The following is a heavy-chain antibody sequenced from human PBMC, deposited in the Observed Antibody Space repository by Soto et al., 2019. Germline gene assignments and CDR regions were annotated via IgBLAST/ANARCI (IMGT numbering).Heavy chain of an antibody. V-gene: IGHV4-30-2*01. CDR2: IYHSGST. J-gene: IGHJ5*02. D-gene: IGHD2-2*01. CDR1: GGSISSGGYS. CDR3: ARVPDR. Sequence: SETLSLTCAVSGGSISSGGYSWSWIRQPPGKGLEWIGYIYHSGSTYYNPSFKSRVTISVDRSKNQFSLKLSSVTAADTAVYYCARVPDRWGQGTLVTVS.